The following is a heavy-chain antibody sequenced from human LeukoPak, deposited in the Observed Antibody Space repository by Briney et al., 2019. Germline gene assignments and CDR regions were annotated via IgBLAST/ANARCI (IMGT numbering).Heavy chain of an antibody. CDR3: ARELRVGVGATDY. J-gene: IGHJ4*02. V-gene: IGHV1-46*01. D-gene: IGHD1-26*01. Sequence: ASVTLSSTGSGYSFTNFYMHWVRQAPGPALEWLGSISGGGTKTDYAQKSRGRITVSRDKYTSTVYMELSSLGSEDTDDYSCARELRVGVGATDYWGQGSLVTVSS. CDR2: ISGGGTKT. CDR1: GYSFTNFY.